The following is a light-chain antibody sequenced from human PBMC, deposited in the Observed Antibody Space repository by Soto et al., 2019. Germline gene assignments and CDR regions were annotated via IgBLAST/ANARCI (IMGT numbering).Light chain of an antibody. CDR3: QEYNTFSYT. CDR2: DTS. J-gene: IGKJ2*01. CDR1: RSLSGR. V-gene: IGKV1-5*01. Sequence: DVHMTQSPSSLSASVGDTVTITCRASRSLSGRLAWYQQNPGRAPKLLIYDTSNLESGVPSRFSGSGSGTEFTLTISSLQPLDFATYYCQEYNTFSYTFGQGTRLEIK.